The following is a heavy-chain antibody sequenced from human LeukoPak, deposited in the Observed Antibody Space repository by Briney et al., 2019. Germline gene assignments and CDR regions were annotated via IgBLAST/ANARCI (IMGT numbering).Heavy chain of an antibody. J-gene: IGHJ5*02. D-gene: IGHD3-22*01. CDR1: GFTFSTYA. CDR3: AKDPNYYDSIGPSGP. V-gene: IGHV3-23*01. Sequence: PGGSLRLSCAASGFTFSTYAMNWVCQAPGKGLEWVSAISGGGGNTYYADSVKGRFTISRDNSKNTLYLQMNSLRAEDTAIYYCAKDPNYYDSIGPSGPWGQGTLVTVSS. CDR2: ISGGGGNT.